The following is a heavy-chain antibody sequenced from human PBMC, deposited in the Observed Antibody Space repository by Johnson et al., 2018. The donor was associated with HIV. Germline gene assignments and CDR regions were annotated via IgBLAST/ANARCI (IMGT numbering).Heavy chain of an antibody. D-gene: IGHD5-12*01. CDR1: GFTVSSNY. J-gene: IGHJ3*02. V-gene: IGHV3-53*01. Sequence: VQLVESGGGVVQPGRSLRLSCAASGFTVSSNYMSWVRQAPGKGLEWVSVIYRGGSIGYADSVQGRFTIDRDNANNSLYLQMNSLRAEDTALYYCARSRGYSGWVGAFDIWGQGTMVTVSS. CDR2: IYRGGSI. CDR3: ARSRGYSGWVGAFDI.